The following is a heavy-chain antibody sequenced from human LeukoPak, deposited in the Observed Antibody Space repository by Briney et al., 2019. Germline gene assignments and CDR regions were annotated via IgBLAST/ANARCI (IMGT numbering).Heavy chain of an antibody. CDR3: ARDFLSCSGGSCYSDNWFDP. CDR1: GYTFTSYG. D-gene: IGHD2-15*01. Sequence: EASVKVSCKASGYTFTSYGISWVRQAPGQGLEWMGWISAYNGNTNYAQKLQGRVTMTTDTSTSTAYMELRSLRSDDTAVYYCARDFLSCSGGSCYSDNWFDPWGQGTLVTVSS. V-gene: IGHV1-18*01. J-gene: IGHJ5*02. CDR2: ISAYNGNT.